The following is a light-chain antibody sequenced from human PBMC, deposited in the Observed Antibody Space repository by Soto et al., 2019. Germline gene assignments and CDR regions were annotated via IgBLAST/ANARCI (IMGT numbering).Light chain of an antibody. CDR1: QTISSNY. CDR3: QLYGSSPKT. CDR2: GAS. Sequence: EIVLTQSPGTLSLSPGERATLSCRATQTISSNYLAWYRQKPGQAPKLLIHGASTRATGIPDRFSGSGSGTDFTLTISRLEPEEFAVYYCQLYGSSPKTFGQGTKVEF. J-gene: IGKJ1*01. V-gene: IGKV3-20*01.